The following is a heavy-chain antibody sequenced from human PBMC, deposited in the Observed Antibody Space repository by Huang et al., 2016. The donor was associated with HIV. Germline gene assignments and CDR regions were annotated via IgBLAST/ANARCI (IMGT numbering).Heavy chain of an antibody. CDR1: GDSMSSSTNYF. CDR2: VYYIGGT. J-gene: IGHJ3*02. Sequence: QVQLQESGPGLVKPSETLSLTCTVSGDSMSSSTNYFWAWIRQPPGKGWEWVANVYYIGGTYYNPSLKSRVTISVDTSKNQFYLKVRSVRAADTAVYYCARQPIVGATYPFDIWGQGTMVTVSS. D-gene: IGHD1-26*01. CDR3: ARQPIVGATYPFDI. V-gene: IGHV4-39*01.